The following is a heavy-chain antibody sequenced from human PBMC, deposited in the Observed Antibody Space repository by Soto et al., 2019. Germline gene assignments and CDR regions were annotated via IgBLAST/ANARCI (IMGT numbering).Heavy chain of an antibody. CDR3: ARDQWYYDSSGYYGAFDI. J-gene: IGHJ3*02. CDR1: GYTFTSYG. V-gene: IGHV1-18*04. D-gene: IGHD3-22*01. Sequence: ASVKVSCKASGYTFTSYGISWVRQAPGQGLEWMGWIGAYNGNTNYAQKLQGRVTMTTDTSTSTAYMELRSLRSDDTAVYYCARDQWYYDSSGYYGAFDIWGQGTMVTVSS. CDR2: IGAYNGNT.